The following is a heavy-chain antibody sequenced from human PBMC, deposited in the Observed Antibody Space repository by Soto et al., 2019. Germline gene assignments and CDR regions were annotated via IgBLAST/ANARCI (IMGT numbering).Heavy chain of an antibody. CDR3: ARGRYGSGSYRRTQPTDYYYYYMDV. J-gene: IGHJ6*03. Sequence: SETLFLTCPVSGCSISSGGYYWSWIRPHPGKGLEWIGYIYYSGSTYYNPSLKSRVTISVDTSKNQFSLKLSSVTAADTAVYYCARGRYGSGSYRRTQPTDYYYYYMDVWGKGTTVTVSS. V-gene: IGHV4-31*03. D-gene: IGHD3-10*01. CDR2: IYYSGST. CDR1: GCSISSGGYY.